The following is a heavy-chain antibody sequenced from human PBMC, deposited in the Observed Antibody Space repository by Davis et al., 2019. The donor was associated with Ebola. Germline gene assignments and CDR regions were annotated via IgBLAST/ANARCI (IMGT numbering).Heavy chain of an antibody. J-gene: IGHJ4*02. V-gene: IGHV3-30-3*01. D-gene: IGHD2-15*01. CDR3: ATVGSLVVVSATIV. CDR2: ISYDGSTK. CDR1: GFSFSSYA. Sequence: PAGSLRLSCAASGFSFSSYAMHWVRQAPGKGLEWVAVISYDGSTKYYADSVKVRFTISRDNSKNTLYLQMNSLRAEDTAVYYCATVGSLVVVSATIVWGQGTLVTVSS.